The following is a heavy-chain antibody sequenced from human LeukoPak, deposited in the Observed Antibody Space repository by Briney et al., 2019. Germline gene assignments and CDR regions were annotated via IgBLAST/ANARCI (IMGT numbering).Heavy chain of an antibody. Sequence: ASVKVSCKASGYTFTFYYMHWVRQAPGQGLEWMGIIHPSGCSTRYAQKFQGRVTMTRDKSTSTVYMELRSLRSEDSAVYYCARSGSCPPQIDYWGQGTLVTVSS. J-gene: IGHJ4*02. CDR3: ARSGSCPPQIDY. V-gene: IGHV1-46*01. CDR1: GYTFTFYY. CDR2: IHPSGCST. D-gene: IGHD3-10*01.